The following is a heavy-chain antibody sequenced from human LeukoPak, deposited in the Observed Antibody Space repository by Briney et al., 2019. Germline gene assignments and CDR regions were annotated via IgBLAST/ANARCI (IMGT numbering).Heavy chain of an antibody. V-gene: IGHV4-31*03. CDR2: IYYSGST. CDR3: ARVTGFGVVMVDY. J-gene: IGHJ4*02. D-gene: IGHD3-3*01. Sequence: PSETLSLTCTVSGGSISSGGYYWSWIRQHPGKGLEWIGYIYYSGSTYYNPSLKSRVTISVDTSKNQFSLKLSSVTAADTAVYYCARVTGFGVVMVDYWGQGTLVTVSS. CDR1: GGSISSGGYY.